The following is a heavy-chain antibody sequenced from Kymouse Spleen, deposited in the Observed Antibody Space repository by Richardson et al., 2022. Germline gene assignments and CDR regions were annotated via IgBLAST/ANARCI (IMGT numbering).Heavy chain of an antibody. CDR3: ARQGYCSSTSCFNWFDP. D-gene: IGHD2-2*02. J-gene: IGHJ5*02. Sequence: QLQLQESGPGLVKPSETLSLTCTVSGGSISSSSYYWGWIRQPPGKGLEWIGSIYYSGSTYYNPSLKSRVTISVDTSKNQFSLKLSSVTAADTAVYYCARQGYCSSTSCFNWFDPWGQGTLVTVSS. CDR2: IYYSGST. CDR1: GGSISSSSYY. V-gene: IGHV4-39*01.